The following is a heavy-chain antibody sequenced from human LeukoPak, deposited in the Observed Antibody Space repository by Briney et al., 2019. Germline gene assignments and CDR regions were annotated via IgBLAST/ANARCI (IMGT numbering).Heavy chain of an antibody. CDR2: IYTSGST. D-gene: IGHD1-1*01. Sequence: SETLSLTCTVSGGSISSGSYYWSWIRQPAGKGLEWIGRIYTSGSTKYNPSLKSRVTISVDTSKNQFSLKLSSVTAADTAVYYCARGQYTGMPGAWFGPWAREPWSPSPQ. CDR3: ARGQYTGMPGAWFGP. CDR1: GGSISSGSYY. J-gene: IGHJ5*02. V-gene: IGHV4-61*02.